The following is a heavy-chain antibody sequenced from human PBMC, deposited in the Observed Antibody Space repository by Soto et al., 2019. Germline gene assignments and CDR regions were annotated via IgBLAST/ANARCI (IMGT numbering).Heavy chain of an antibody. Sequence: QVQLQESCPGLVKPSQTLSLTCTVSGGSISSGGYYWNWIRQHPGKGLEWIGYIYYSGSTYYNPSLKSRVTISVDTSKNPFSLKLSSVTAAASAVYYCARDGGYCSSNSCYGAAFDIWGQGTMVTVSS. CDR2: IYYSGST. J-gene: IGHJ3*02. V-gene: IGHV4-31*03. D-gene: IGHD2-2*01. CDR1: GGSISSGGYY. CDR3: ARDGGYCSSNSCYGAAFDI.